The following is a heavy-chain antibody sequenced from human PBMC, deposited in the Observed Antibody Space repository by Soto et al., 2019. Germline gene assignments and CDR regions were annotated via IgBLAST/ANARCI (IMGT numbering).Heavy chain of an antibody. V-gene: IGHV1-69*02. CDR1: GGTFSSYT. D-gene: IGHD3-10*01. CDR3: AIVSMDHGSGSYWAEYFQH. J-gene: IGHJ1*01. Sequence: QVQLVQSGAEVKKPGSSVKVSCKASGGTFSSYTISWVRQAPGHGREWMGRIIPILGIANYAQKFQGRVTITAVKSTSTAYMELSSLRSEDTAVYYCAIVSMDHGSGSYWAEYFQHWGQGTLVTVSS. CDR2: IIPILGIA.